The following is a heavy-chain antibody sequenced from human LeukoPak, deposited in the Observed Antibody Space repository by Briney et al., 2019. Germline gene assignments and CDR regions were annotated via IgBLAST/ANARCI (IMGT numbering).Heavy chain of an antibody. CDR3: ARGGPSSRWFDP. Sequence: SETLSLTCTVSGGSITSDHWSWIRQPPGRGLEWLAFVFFGGAPDYNPSPKSRITISVDTSRNQFSLNLKSVTSADTAVYYCARGGPSSRWFDPWGPGTLVTVSA. D-gene: IGHD2-2*01. V-gene: IGHV4-59*01. J-gene: IGHJ5*02. CDR1: GGSITSDH. CDR2: VFFGGAP.